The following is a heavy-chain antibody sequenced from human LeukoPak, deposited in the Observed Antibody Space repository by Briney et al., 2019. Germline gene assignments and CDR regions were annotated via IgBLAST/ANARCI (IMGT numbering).Heavy chain of an antibody. CDR2: IRYDGSNK. Sequence: PGGSLRLSCAASGFTFSSYGMHWVRQAPSKGLEWVAFIRYDGSNKYYADSVKGRFTISRDNSKDTLYLQMNSLRAEDTAVYYCAKDVTMIVVVIDDAFDIWGQGTMVTVSS. D-gene: IGHD3-22*01. CDR3: AKDVTMIVVVIDDAFDI. J-gene: IGHJ3*02. V-gene: IGHV3-30*02. CDR1: GFTFSSYG.